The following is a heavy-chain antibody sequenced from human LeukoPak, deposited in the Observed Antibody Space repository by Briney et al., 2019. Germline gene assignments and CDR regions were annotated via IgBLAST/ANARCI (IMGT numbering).Heavy chain of an antibody. CDR3: AKDRADTAMPAPFDY. D-gene: IGHD5-18*01. CDR2: IRYDGSNK. CDR1: GFTFSSYG. J-gene: IGHJ4*02. V-gene: IGHV3-30*02. Sequence: PGGSLRLSCAASGFTFSSYGMHWVRQAPGKGLEWVAFIRYDGSNKYYADSVKGRFTISRDNSKNTLYLQMNSLRAEDTAVYYCAKDRADTAMPAPFDYWGQETLVTVSS.